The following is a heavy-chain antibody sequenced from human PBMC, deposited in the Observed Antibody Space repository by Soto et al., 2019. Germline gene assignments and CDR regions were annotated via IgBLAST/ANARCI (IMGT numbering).Heavy chain of an antibody. J-gene: IGHJ6*03. D-gene: IGHD3-16*02. CDR3: ASYLGELSKYYYYYYMDV. V-gene: IGHV3-23*01. Sequence: GGSLRLSCAASGFTFSSYAMSWVRQAPGKGLEWVSAISGSGGSTYYADSVKGRFTISRDNSKNTLYLQMNSLRAEDTAVYYCASYLGELSKYYYYYYMDVWGKGTTVTVSS. CDR1: GFTFSSYA. CDR2: ISGSGGST.